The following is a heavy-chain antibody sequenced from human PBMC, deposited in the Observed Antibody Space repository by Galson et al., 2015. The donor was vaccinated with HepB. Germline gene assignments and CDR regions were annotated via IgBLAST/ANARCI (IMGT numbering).Heavy chain of an antibody. D-gene: IGHD6-13*01. CDR1: GGSISSSSYY. V-gene: IGHV4-39*07. CDR3: AGGGYSRSWYVGP. CDR2: IYYSGST. Sequence: ETLSLTCPVSGGSISSSSYYWGWIRQPPGKGLEWIGSIYYSGSTNYNPSLKSRVTISVDKSKNQFSLKLSSVTAADTAVYYCAGGGYSRSWYVGPWGPGTLVTVSS. J-gene: IGHJ5*02.